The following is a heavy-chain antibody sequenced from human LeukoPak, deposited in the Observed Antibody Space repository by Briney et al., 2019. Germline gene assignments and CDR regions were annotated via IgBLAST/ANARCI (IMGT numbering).Heavy chain of an antibody. J-gene: IGHJ4*02. Sequence: PGGSLRLSCSASGFTFSDYDMNWIRQAPGKGLEWVSYIRSDGSTIYDADSVKGRFFISRDNARNSLYLQMNSLRAEDTAVYYCAREGRGYYGDFDYWGQGILVTVSS. CDR2: IRSDGSTI. V-gene: IGHV3-11*01. CDR3: AREGRGYYGDFDY. D-gene: IGHD3-22*01. CDR1: GFTFSDYD.